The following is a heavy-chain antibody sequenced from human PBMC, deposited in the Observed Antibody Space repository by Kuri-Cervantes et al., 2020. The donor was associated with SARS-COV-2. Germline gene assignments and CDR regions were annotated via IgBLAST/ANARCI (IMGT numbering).Heavy chain of an antibody. CDR3: ARRGAHDRRSSGIQLWSVYYFDY. V-gene: IGHV4-39*01. CDR1: GGSFSGYY. D-gene: IGHD5-18*01. Sequence: GSLRLSCAVYGGSFSGYYWGWIRQPPGKGLEWIGSIYYSGSTYYNPSLKSRVTISVDTSKNQFSLKLSSVTAADTAVYYCARRGAHDRRSSGIQLWSVYYFDYWGQGTLVTVSS. J-gene: IGHJ4*02. CDR2: IYYSGST.